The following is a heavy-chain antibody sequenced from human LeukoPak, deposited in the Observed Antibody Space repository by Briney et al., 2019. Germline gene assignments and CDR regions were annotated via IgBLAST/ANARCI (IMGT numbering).Heavy chain of an antibody. J-gene: IGHJ4*02. CDR2: ISSSSSYI. D-gene: IGHD5-24*01. CDR3: ARGDGYNYPFFDY. V-gene: IGHV3-21*04. Sequence: GGSLRLSCAAYRFTFSSYSMNWVRQAPGKGLEWVSSISSSSSYIYYADSVKGRFTISRDNAKNSLYLQMNSLRAEDTAVYYCARGDGYNYPFFDYWGQGTLVTVSS. CDR1: RFTFSSYS.